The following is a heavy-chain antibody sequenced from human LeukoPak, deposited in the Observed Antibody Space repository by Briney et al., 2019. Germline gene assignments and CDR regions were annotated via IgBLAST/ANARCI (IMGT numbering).Heavy chain of an antibody. CDR3: AKDRVDGYYGLDV. V-gene: IGHV3-9*01. J-gene: IGHJ6*02. CDR1: GFIFEDYA. Sequence: PGGSLRLSCAAAGFIFEDYAMHWVRQAPGKGLEWVSRITRNSDRKDYVTSVRGRFTISRDNAKNSLYLQMNSLRVEDTALYYCAKDRVDGYYGLDVRGQGTTVAVSS. D-gene: IGHD3-10*01. CDR2: ITRNSDRK.